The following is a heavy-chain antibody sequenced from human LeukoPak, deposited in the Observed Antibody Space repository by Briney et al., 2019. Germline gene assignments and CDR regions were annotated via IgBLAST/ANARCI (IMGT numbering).Heavy chain of an antibody. Sequence: SETLSLTCTVSGGSLSSVRYYWSWIRQHPGTGLEWIGYIYYSGSTYYNPSLKSRVTMSVDTSKNQFSLKLSSVTAADTAVYYCASTGNYYDSSGYYSTEDYWGQGTLVTVSS. CDR2: IYYSGST. J-gene: IGHJ4*02. CDR3: ASTGNYYDSSGYYSTEDY. V-gene: IGHV4-31*03. D-gene: IGHD3-22*01. CDR1: GGSLSSVRYY.